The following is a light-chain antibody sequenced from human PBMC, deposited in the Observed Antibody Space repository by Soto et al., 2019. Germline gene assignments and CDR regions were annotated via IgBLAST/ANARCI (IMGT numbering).Light chain of an antibody. CDR2: XAX. CDR3: QHYNSYSEA. J-gene: IGKJ1*01. Sequence: DIQMTQSPSSVSASVGDRVTITCRASQGISSWLAWYQQKPGKXXXXXXYXAXTLQSGVPSSFSGSGSATEFTLTISSLQPDDFATYYCQHYNSYSEAFGQGTKVDI. CDR1: QGISSW. V-gene: IGKV1D-16*01.